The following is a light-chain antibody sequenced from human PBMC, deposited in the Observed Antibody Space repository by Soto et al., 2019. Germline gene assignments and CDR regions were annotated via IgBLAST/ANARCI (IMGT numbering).Light chain of an antibody. Sequence: QSALTQPASVSGSPGQSITISCTGTSSDVGSYNLVSWYQQHPGKAPKLMIYEGSKRPPGVSNRFSGSKSGNTASLTICGLQAEDEADYYCCSYGGSSNWVFGGGTKLTVL. CDR1: SSDVGSYNL. CDR3: CSYGGSSNWV. J-gene: IGLJ3*02. V-gene: IGLV2-23*01. CDR2: EGS.